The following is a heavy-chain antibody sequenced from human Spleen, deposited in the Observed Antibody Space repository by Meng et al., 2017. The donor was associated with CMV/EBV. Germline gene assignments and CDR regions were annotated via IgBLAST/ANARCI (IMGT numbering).Heavy chain of an antibody. CDR2: ISWNSATI. J-gene: IGHJ4*02. V-gene: IGHV3-9*01. CDR3: AKAPSYDSSGYYFGH. D-gene: IGHD3-22*01. CDR1: GFTFDDYA. Sequence: LTCAASGFTFDDYAMHWVRQAPGKGLEWVSGISWNSATIAYADSVKGRFTISRDNAKNSLYLQMNSLRPEDTALYYCAKAPSYDSSGYYFGHWGQGTLVTVSS.